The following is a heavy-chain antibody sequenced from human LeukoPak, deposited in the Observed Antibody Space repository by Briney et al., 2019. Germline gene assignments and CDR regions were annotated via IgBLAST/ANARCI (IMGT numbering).Heavy chain of an antibody. CDR1: GFTFSSYS. Sequence: GGSLRLSCAASGFTFSSYSMNWVRQAPGKGLEWDSSISSSSSYIYYADSVKGRFTISRDNAKNSLYLQMNSLRAEDTAVYYCARNHRKGPDAFDIWGQGTMVTVSS. CDR2: ISSSSSYI. V-gene: IGHV3-21*01. D-gene: IGHD1-14*01. J-gene: IGHJ3*02. CDR3: ARNHRKGPDAFDI.